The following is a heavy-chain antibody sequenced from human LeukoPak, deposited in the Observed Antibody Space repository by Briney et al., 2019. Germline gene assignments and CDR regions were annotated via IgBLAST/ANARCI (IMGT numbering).Heavy chain of an antibody. D-gene: IGHD5-24*01. CDR1: GYSFTSYS. Sequence: GESLKISCKGSGYSFTSYSIAWVRQIPGKGLEWIGIIYPGDSDNRCSPSFQGQVTISADKSISTAYLQWSSLKATDTAMYYCARLRDDYCDNWGQGTLVTVSS. V-gene: IGHV5-51*01. J-gene: IGHJ4*02. CDR2: IYPGDSDN. CDR3: ARLRDDYCDN.